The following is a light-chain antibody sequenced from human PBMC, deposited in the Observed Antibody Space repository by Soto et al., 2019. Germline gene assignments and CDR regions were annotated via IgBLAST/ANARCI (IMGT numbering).Light chain of an antibody. J-gene: IGLJ2*01. CDR2: SNN. CDR3: AAWDDSLNVL. CDR1: SSNIGSNT. Sequence: LTEPRSGSGTRGRRVTISCSGSSSNIGSNTVNWYQQLPGTAPKLLIYSNNQRPSGVPDRFSGSKSGTSATLAISGLQSEDEADYYCAAWDDSLNVLFGAGTHLT. V-gene: IGLV1-44*01.